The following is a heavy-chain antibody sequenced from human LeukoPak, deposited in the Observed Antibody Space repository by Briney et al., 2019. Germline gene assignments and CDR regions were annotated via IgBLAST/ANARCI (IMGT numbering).Heavy chain of an antibody. CDR2: IYYSGST. V-gene: IGHV4-59*08. Sequence: SETLSLICTVSGGSISSYYWSWIRQPPGKGLEWIGYIYYSGSTNYNPSLKSRVTISVDTSKNQFSLKLSSVTAADTAVYYCARGSGYSYGYSFDYWGQGTLVTVSS. CDR3: ARGSGYSYGYSFDY. CDR1: GGSISSYY. D-gene: IGHD5-18*01. J-gene: IGHJ4*02.